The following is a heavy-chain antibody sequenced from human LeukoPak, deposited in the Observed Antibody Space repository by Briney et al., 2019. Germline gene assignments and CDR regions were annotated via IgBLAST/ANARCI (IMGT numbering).Heavy chain of an antibody. CDR1: GFTFSDYY. CDR2: ISSSGSTI. J-gene: IGHJ6*02. D-gene: IGHD3-10*01. V-gene: IGHV3-11*01. CDR3: ARGGSWFGELKGRYYYGMDV. Sequence: PGGSLRLSCAASGFTFSDYYMSWIRQAPGKGLEWVSYISSSGSTIYYADSVKGRFTISRDNAKNSLYLQMNSLRAEDTAVYYCARGGSWFGELKGRYYYGMDVWGQGTTVTVSS.